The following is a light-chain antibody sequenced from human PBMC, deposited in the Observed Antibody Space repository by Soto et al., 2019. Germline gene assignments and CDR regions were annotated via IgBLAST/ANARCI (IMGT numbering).Light chain of an antibody. J-gene: IGKJ1*01. Sequence: DTPMTQSPSTLSASVGDRVTITCRASQDIYRSLAWYQQKPGKAPKLLIYETSSLENGVPSRFSGSGSGTEFSLTISSLQSDDFATYYCQQYQTSSWTFGQGTKVEV. V-gene: IGKV1-5*03. CDR3: QQYQTSSWT. CDR2: ETS. CDR1: QDIYRS.